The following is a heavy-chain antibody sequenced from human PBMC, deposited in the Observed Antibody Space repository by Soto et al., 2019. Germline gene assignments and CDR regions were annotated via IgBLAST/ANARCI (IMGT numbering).Heavy chain of an antibody. V-gene: IGHV3-21*01. CDR2: ISSSSSYI. Sequence: GGSLRLSCAASGFTFSSYSMNWVRQAPGKGLEWVSSISSSSSYIYYADSVKGRFTISRDNAKNSLYLQMNSLRAEDTAVYYCARDRGGGDHYYGSGSEVDVWGKGTTVTVSS. CDR1: GFTFSSYS. J-gene: IGHJ6*04. D-gene: IGHD3-10*01. CDR3: ARDRGGGDHYYGSGSEVDV.